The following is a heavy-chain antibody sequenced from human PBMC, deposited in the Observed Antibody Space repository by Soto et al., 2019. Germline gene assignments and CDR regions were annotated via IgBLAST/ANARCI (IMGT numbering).Heavy chain of an antibody. CDR3: AKDNRFITGSTSP. Sequence: EVQLLESGGGLVQPGGSLRLSCAASGFTFSSYAMSWVRQAPGKGLEWVSAISGGGGSTDYADSVKGRFTISRDNYKNTLYLPMNSLRAEDTAVYYCAKDNRFITGSTSPWGQGTPVNVSS. CDR1: GFTFSSYA. V-gene: IGHV3-23*01. D-gene: IGHD1-7*01. J-gene: IGHJ5*02. CDR2: ISGGGGST.